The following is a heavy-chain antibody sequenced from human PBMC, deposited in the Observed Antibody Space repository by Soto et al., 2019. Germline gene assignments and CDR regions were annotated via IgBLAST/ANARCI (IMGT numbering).Heavy chain of an antibody. J-gene: IGHJ5*02. CDR2: ISGSSGSS. Sequence: EVQLLESGGGLVQPGGSLRLSCAASGFTFSGYVMSWVRQAPGKGLEWISIISGSSGSSYYADSVKGRFTISRDNSNNTVYLQMHSLTADATAVYYCAKHGCGGDCYSSVAGNWFEPWGQGTLVTVSS. D-gene: IGHD2-21*02. CDR3: AKHGCGGDCYSSVAGNWFEP. V-gene: IGHV3-23*01. CDR1: GFTFSGYV.